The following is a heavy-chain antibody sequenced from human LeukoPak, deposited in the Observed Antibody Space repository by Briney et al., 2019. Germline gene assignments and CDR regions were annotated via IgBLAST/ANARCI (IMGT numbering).Heavy chain of an antibody. CDR2: IYYSGST. V-gene: IGHV4-39*02. Sequence: SEALSLTCTVSGGSISSSSYYWGWIRQPPGKGLEWIGTIYYSGSTYYNPSLKSRVTISVDTSQNQFSLRLSSVTAADTAVYYCARDVDIVATVWFDPWGQGTLVTVSS. CDR3: ARDVDIVATVWFDP. D-gene: IGHD5-12*01. J-gene: IGHJ5*02. CDR1: GGSISSSSYY.